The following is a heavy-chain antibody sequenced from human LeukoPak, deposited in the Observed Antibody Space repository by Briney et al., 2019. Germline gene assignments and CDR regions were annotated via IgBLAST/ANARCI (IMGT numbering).Heavy chain of an antibody. J-gene: IGHJ6*02. CDR1: GFTFDSYA. D-gene: IGHD5-12*01. Sequence: TGESLRLSCAASGFTFDSYAMHWVRQAPGKGLEYVSAISRNGGSTFYANSVKGRFTISRDNSKNTLYLQMGSLRAEDTAVYYCARGGRGHDFSPNYYYGLDVWGQGTTVTVSS. CDR2: ISRNGGST. V-gene: IGHV3-64*01. CDR3: ARGGRGHDFSPNYYYGLDV.